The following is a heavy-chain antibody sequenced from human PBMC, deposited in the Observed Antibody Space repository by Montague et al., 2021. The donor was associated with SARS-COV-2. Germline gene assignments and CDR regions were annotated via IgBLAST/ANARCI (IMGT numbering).Heavy chain of an antibody. CDR3: ARDLRWGYYDILTGYYRPLDY. CDR2: ISSSSSTI. D-gene: IGHD3-9*01. J-gene: IGHJ4*02. Sequence: SLRLSCAASGFTFSSYSMNWVRQAPGKGLEWVSYISSSSSTIYCXDSVKGRFTISRDNAKNSLYLQMNSLRAEDTAVYYCARDLRWGYYDILTGYYRPLDYWGQGTLVTVSS. CDR1: GFTFSSYS. V-gene: IGHV3-48*04.